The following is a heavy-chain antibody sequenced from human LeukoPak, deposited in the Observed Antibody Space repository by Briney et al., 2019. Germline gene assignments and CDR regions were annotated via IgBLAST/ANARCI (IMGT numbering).Heavy chain of an antibody. CDR2: IIPIFGTA. D-gene: IGHD5-12*01. J-gene: IGHJ4*02. Sequence: SVKVSCKASGGTFSSYAISWVRQAPGQGLEWMGGIIPIFGTANYAQKFQGRVTITADESTSTVYMELSSLGSEDTAVYCCASRGYSGYYFDYWGQGTLVTVSS. CDR3: ASRGYSGYYFDY. CDR1: GGTFSSYA. V-gene: IGHV1-69*13.